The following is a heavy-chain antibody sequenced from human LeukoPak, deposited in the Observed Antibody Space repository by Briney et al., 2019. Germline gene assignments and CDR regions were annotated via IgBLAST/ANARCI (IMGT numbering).Heavy chain of an antibody. Sequence: GGSLRLSCAASGFTFSSYWMSWVRQAPGKGLEWVANIKQDGSEKYYVDSVKGRFTISRDNAKNSLYLQMNSLRTEDTALYYCAKGNDYYGSGSYMDVWGKGTTVTVSS. CDR2: IKQDGSEK. CDR1: GFTFSSYW. CDR3: AKGNDYYGSGSYMDV. D-gene: IGHD3-10*01. J-gene: IGHJ6*03. V-gene: IGHV3-7*03.